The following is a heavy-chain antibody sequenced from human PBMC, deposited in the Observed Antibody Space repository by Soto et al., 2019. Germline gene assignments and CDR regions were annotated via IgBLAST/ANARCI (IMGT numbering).Heavy chain of an antibody. D-gene: IGHD1-20*01. J-gene: IGHJ6*02. V-gene: IGHV1-18*04. Sequence: QAQLVQSGAEVKKPGASVKVTCKASGYTFTIYGMNWVRQAPGQGLEWMGWISGYNDNTNYAQKFQGRVTMTKDTSTSTAYMELRSLRSDDTAVYFCARYNLGWAMDVWGQGTAVTVSS. CDR1: GYTFTIYG. CDR2: ISGYNDNT. CDR3: ARYNLGWAMDV.